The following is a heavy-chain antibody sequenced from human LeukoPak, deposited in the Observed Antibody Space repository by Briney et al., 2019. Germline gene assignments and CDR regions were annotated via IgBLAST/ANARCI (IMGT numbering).Heavy chain of an antibody. CDR2: IYHSGST. V-gene: IGHV4-38-2*01. CDR1: GYSISSGYY. CDR3: ARALFSSSWTLNFDY. Sequence: PSETLSLTCAVSGYSISSGYYWGWIRQPPGKGLEWIGSIYHSGSTYYNPSLKSRVTISVDTSKNQFSLKLSSVTAADTAVYYCARALFSSSWTLNFDYWGQGTLVTVSS. J-gene: IGHJ4*02. D-gene: IGHD6-13*01.